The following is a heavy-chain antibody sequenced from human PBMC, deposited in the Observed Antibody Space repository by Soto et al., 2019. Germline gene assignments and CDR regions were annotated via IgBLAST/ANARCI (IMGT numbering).Heavy chain of an antibody. CDR3: ARGIMYNVIGY. J-gene: IGHJ4*02. CDR2: INHSGST. V-gene: IGHV4-39*07. CDR1: GGSISSSSYY. Sequence: SETLSLTCTVSGGSISSSSYYWGWIRQPPGKGLEWIGKINHSGSTNYNPSLKSRVTISVDTSKNQFSLKLSSVTAADTAVYYCARGIMYNVIGYWGQGTLVTVSS. D-gene: IGHD1-1*01.